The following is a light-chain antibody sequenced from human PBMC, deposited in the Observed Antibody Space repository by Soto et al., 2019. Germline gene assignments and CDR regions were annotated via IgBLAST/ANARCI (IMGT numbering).Light chain of an antibody. J-gene: IGKJ1*01. V-gene: IGKV2-28*01. CDR2: VGS. CDR3: MQGTHWPWT. CDR1: QSLLHSNGYNY. Sequence: DIVMTQSPLSLSVTPGEPASISCRSSQSLLHSNGYNYLDWYLQKPGQSPQVLIYVGSNRASGVPDRFSGSGSGTDFTLKISRVEAEDVGVYYCMQGTHWPWTFGQGTKV.